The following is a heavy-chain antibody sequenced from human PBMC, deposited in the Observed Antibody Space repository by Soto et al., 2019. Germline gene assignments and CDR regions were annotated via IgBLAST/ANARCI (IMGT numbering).Heavy chain of an antibody. D-gene: IGHD2-8*01. J-gene: IGHJ4*02. CDR1: GYTFTSYG. Sequence: QVQLVQSGAEVKKPGASVKVSCKASGYTFTSYGISWVRQAPGQGLEWMGWISAYNGNTNYAQKLQGRVTMTTGTSTSTAYMQLRGLRSDDTAVYYCAREYCTNGVCYKLCVYWGQRTLVTVSS. V-gene: IGHV1-18*01. CDR3: AREYCTNGVCYKLCVY. CDR2: ISAYNGNT.